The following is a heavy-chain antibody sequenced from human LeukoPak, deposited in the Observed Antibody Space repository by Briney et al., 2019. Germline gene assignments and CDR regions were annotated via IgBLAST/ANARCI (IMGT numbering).Heavy chain of an antibody. Sequence: KPSETLSRTCTVSAGSISSYYWSWLRQPPGKGLEWIGYSFYNGRTNYNPSLKSRVSISVDTSKNQFSLNLISVTAADTAVYYCGSFPPARAGTVDYWGQGILVTVSS. CDR1: AGSISSYY. V-gene: IGHV4-59*01. CDR3: GSFPPARAGTVDY. D-gene: IGHD6-19*01. J-gene: IGHJ4*02. CDR2: SFYNGRT.